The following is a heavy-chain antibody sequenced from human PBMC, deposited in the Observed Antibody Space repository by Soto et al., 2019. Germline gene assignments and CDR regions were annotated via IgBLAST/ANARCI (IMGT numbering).Heavy chain of an antibody. D-gene: IGHD3-10*01. CDR2: INDSGNI. CDR1: GGSFSGYQ. Sequence: QVQLQQWGAGLLKPSETLSLTCAVYGGSFSGYQWTWIRQTPGKRLEWIGEINDSGNINYNPSLKSRVTIVVDTPKKQISLKLSSVTAAATAVYYCARGLILWFGEFSRRGGYYYYMDVWGKGTTVTVSS. J-gene: IGHJ6*03. V-gene: IGHV4-34*01. CDR3: ARGLILWFGEFSRRGGYYYYMDV.